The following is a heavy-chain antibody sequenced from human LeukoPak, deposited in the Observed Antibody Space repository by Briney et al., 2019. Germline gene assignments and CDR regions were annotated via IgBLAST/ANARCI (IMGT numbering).Heavy chain of an antibody. CDR1: GYTFTGYY. J-gene: IGHJ5*02. D-gene: IGHD3-3*01. CDR3: ARGDNYDFWSGYLDWFDP. Sequence: GASVKVSCKASGYTFTGYYMHWVRQAPGQGLEWMGWINPNSGGTNYAQKFQGRVTMTRDTSISTAYMELSRLRSDDTAVYYCARGDNYDFWSGYLDWFDPWGQGTLVTVSS. V-gene: IGHV1-2*02. CDR2: INPNSGGT.